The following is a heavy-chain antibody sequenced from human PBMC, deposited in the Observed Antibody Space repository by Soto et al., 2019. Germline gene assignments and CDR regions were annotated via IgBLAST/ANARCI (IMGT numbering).Heavy chain of an antibody. D-gene: IGHD2-15*01. Sequence: EVQLVESGGALIQPGGSLRLSCAASGFTFGTYWMHWVRQVPGKGLLWVSRINSDGSTTNYADSVRGRFTISRDNAKDTLYLQMNSLTAEDTAVYYCARGPGGPTPFDYWGQGTLVTVSS. CDR3: ARGPGGPTPFDY. CDR2: INSDGSTT. CDR1: GFTFGTYW. J-gene: IGHJ4*02. V-gene: IGHV3-74*01.